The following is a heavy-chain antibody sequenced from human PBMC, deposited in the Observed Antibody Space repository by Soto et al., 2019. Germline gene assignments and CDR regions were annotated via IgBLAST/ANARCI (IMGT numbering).Heavy chain of an antibody. J-gene: IGHJ4*02. CDR2: VTTKTYNGTT. V-gene: IGHV3-49*03. Sequence: YNMNWFRQATGKGPVRVCFVTTKTYNGTTIYAASVRGRFTISRDDSKRIAYLQMNSLKVEATAVYYCNGDSPRYWGQVTLGTVSA. CDR1: YN. CDR3: NGDSPRY.